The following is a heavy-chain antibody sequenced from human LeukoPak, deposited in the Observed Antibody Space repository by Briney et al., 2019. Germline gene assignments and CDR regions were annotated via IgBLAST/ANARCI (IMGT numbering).Heavy chain of an antibody. CDR1: GFTFSSYG. Sequence: PGGSLRLSCAASGFTFSSYGMHWVRQAPGKGLEWVAFIRYDGSNKYYADSVKGRFTISRDNSKNTLYLQMNRMRAEDTAVYYCAKDRRSYSSGWYFDYWGQGTLVTVSS. CDR3: AKDRRSYSSGWYFDY. J-gene: IGHJ4*02. CDR2: IRYDGSNK. V-gene: IGHV3-30*02. D-gene: IGHD6-19*01.